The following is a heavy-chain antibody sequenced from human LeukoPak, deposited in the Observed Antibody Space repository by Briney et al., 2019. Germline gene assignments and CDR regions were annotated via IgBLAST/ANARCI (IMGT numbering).Heavy chain of an antibody. CDR1: GFTFSSYE. J-gene: IGHJ6*04. CDR2: TSSSGSTI. V-gene: IGHV3-48*03. Sequence: GGSLRLSYAASGFTFSSYEMNWVRQAPGKGLEWVSYTSSSGSTIYYADSVKGRFTISRDNAKNSLYLQMNSLRAEDTAVYYCAELGITMIGGVWGKGTTVTISS. D-gene: IGHD3-10*02. CDR3: AELGITMIGGV.